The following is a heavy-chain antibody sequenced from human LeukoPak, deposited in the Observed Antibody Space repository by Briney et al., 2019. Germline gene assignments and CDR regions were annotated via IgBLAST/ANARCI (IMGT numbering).Heavy chain of an antibody. CDR3: AREPKTRITMVRGVSRPGAFDI. D-gene: IGHD3-10*01. V-gene: IGHV4-30-2*01. Sequence: PSQTLSLTCAVSGGSISSGGYSWSWIRQPPGEGLEWIGYIYHSGSTYYNPSLKSRVTISVDTFKNQFSLKLSSVTAADTAVYYCAREPKTRITMVRGVSRPGAFDIWGQGTMVTVSS. J-gene: IGHJ3*02. CDR2: IYHSGST. CDR1: GGSISSGGYS.